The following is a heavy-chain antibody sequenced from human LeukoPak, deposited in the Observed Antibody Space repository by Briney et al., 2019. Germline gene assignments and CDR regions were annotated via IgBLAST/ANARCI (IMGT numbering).Heavy chain of an antibody. Sequence: GGSLRLSCAASGFTFSSYGMNWVRQAPGKGLEWVSFISTSSSYIHNTDSVKGRFTISRDNAENSLYLQMNSLRAEDTAVYYCARDGAVTNGRYFDYWGQGTLVTVSS. CDR3: ARDGAVTNGRYFDY. J-gene: IGHJ4*02. V-gene: IGHV3-21*01. D-gene: IGHD4-17*01. CDR2: ISTSSSYI. CDR1: GFTFSSYG.